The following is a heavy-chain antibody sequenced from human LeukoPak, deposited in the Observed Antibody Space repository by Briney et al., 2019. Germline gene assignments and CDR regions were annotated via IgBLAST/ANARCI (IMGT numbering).Heavy chain of an antibody. V-gene: IGHV4-34*01. Sequence: PSETLSLTCTVSGGSISGYYWSWIRQPPGKGLEWIGEINHSGSTNYNPSLKSRVTISVDTSKNQFSLKLSSVTAADTAVYYCARVGTGYQNWFDPWGQGTLVTVSS. CDR2: INHSGST. J-gene: IGHJ5*02. CDR1: GGSISGYY. D-gene: IGHD3/OR15-3a*01. CDR3: ARVGTGYQNWFDP.